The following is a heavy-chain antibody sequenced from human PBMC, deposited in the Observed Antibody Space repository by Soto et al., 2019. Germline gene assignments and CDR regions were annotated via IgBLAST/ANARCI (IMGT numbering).Heavy chain of an antibody. CDR1: GGSFSGYF. Sequence: SETLSLTCAVYGGSFSGYFWSWIRQPPGKGLEWIGEINHSGSTNYNPSLKSRVTISVDTSKNQFSLKLSSVTAADTAVYYCARGEQLVDYWGQGTLVTVSS. CDR2: INHSGST. D-gene: IGHD6-13*01. J-gene: IGHJ4*02. V-gene: IGHV4-34*01. CDR3: ARGEQLVDY.